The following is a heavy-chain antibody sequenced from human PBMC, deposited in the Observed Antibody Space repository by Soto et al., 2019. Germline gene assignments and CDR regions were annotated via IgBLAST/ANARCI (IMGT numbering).Heavy chain of an antibody. CDR2: ISSSGNTM. CDR3: AREGGTSSRNYLYYYGMDV. J-gene: IGHJ6*02. V-gene: IGHV3-48*03. Sequence: EEQLVESGGGLVQPGGSLRLSCAASGFTFSDYEINCVRQAPGKGLEWVSYISSSGNTMYYADSVKGRFTISRDNSKKSLYLQMNSLRADDTAVYYCAREGGTSSRNYLYYYGMDVWGRGTTVTVS. CDR1: GFTFSDYE. D-gene: IGHD6-6*01.